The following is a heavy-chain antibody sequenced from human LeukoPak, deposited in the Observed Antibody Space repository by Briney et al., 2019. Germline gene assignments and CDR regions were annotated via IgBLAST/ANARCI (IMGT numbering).Heavy chain of an antibody. D-gene: IGHD3-22*01. J-gene: IGHJ4*02. CDR1: GYTFTGYY. Sequence: ASVKVSCKASGYTFTGYYMHWVRQAPGQGLEWMGWINPNSGGTNYAQKFQGRVTMTRDTSISTAYMELSSLRSEDTAVYYCARERLVRRYDSSGYYRGNYFDYWGQGTLVTVSS. V-gene: IGHV1-2*02. CDR2: INPNSGGT. CDR3: ARERLVRRYDSSGYYRGNYFDY.